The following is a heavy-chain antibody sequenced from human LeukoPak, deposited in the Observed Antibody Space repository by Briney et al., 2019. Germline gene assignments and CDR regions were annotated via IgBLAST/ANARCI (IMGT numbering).Heavy chain of an antibody. CDR3: ARDALLREELERGYFDY. J-gene: IGHJ4*02. CDR1: GDSVSSNSAA. CDR2: TYYRSKWYN. Sequence: SQTLSLTCAISGDSVSSNSAAWNWIRQSPSRGLEWLGRTYYRSKWYNDYAVSVKSRITINPDTSKNQFSLQLNSVTPEDTAMYYCARDALLREELERGYFDYWGQGTLVTVSS. V-gene: IGHV6-1*01. D-gene: IGHD1-1*01.